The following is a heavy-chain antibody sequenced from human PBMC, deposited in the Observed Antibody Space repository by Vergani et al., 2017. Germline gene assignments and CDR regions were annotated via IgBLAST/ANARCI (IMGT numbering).Heavy chain of an antibody. V-gene: IGHV4-39*01. CDR3: ANSNEYSSSYFDY. D-gene: IGHD6-6*01. Sequence: QLQLQESGPGLVKPSETLSLTCTVSGGSISSSSYYWGWIRQPPGKGLEWIGSIYYSGSTYYNPSLKSRVTISVDTSKNQFSLKLSSVTAADTAVYYCANSNEYSSSYFDYWSQGTLVTVSS. J-gene: IGHJ4*02. CDR1: GGSISSSSYY. CDR2: IYYSGST.